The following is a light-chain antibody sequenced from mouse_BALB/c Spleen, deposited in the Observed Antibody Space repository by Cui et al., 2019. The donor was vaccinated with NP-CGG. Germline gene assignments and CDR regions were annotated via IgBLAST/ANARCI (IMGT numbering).Light chain of an antibody. CDR3: ALWYNNHWV. CDR2: GTK. Sequence: QALVTHEPALTPSPVEKVSLTCRSSTGAVTTSTFANWVQENPNHLFPGLIGGTKTRPPGVPARFSGSRIGDKAALTIPGAQTEDEEKYFWALWYNNHWVFGGGTKLTVL. CDR1: TGAVTTSTF. V-gene: IGLV1*01. J-gene: IGLJ1*01.